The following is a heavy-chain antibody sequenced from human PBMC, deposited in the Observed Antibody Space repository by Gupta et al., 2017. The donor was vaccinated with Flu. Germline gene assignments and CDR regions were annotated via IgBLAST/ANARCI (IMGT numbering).Heavy chain of an antibody. J-gene: IGHJ3*02. V-gene: IGHV3-33*01. CDR2: IGYDGSNK. CDR3: ASSTDKTQYYYDSSGYYGGAFDI. D-gene: IGHD3-22*01. Sequence: QVQLVESGGGVVQPGRSLRLSCAASGFTFSSYGMHWVRQAPGKGLEWVAVIGYDGSNKYYADSVKGRFTISRDNSKNTLYLQMNSLRAEDTAVYYCASSTDKTQYYYDSSGYYGGAFDIWGQGTMVTVSS. CDR1: GFTFSSYG.